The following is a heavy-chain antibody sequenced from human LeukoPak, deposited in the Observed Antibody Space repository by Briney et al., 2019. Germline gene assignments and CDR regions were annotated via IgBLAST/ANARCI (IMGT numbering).Heavy chain of an antibody. V-gene: IGHV4-39*01. D-gene: IGHD3-22*01. J-gene: IGHJ4*02. CDR3: VRLNGGYYEAIFDY. CDR2: MYYSGST. Sequence: KTSETLSLTCTVSGGSISSSSYYWGWIRQPPGKGLECIGSMYYSGSTYYNPPLKSRVTISVDTSKNQFSLNLRFVTAADTAVYYCVRLNGGYYEAIFDYWGQGTLVTVSS. CDR1: GGSISSSSYY.